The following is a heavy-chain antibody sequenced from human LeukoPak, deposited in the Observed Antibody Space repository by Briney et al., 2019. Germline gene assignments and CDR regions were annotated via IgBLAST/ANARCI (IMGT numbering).Heavy chain of an antibody. Sequence: SETLSLTCTVSGGSISSYYWSWIRQHPGQGLEWIGYIYYSGSTNYNPSLKSRVTISVDTSKNQFSLKLSSVTAADTAVYYCARDRSLYDPPGWFDPWGQGTLVTVSS. D-gene: IGHD3-3*01. CDR2: IYYSGST. CDR3: ARDRSLYDPPGWFDP. CDR1: GGSISSYY. V-gene: IGHV4-59*01. J-gene: IGHJ5*02.